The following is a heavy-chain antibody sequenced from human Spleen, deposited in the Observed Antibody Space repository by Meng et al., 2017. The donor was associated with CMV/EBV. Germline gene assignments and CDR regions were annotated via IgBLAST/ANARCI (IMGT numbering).Heavy chain of an antibody. J-gene: IGHJ4*02. CDR2: ISSSGSTI. CDR1: GFTFSSYE. CDR3: ARDGFTIFGVVPKDY. V-gene: IGHV3-48*03. Sequence: GESLKISCAASGFTFSSYEMNWVRQAPGKGLEWVSYISSSGSTIYYADSVKGRFTISRDNAKNSLYLQMNSLRAEDTAVYYCARDGFTIFGVVPKDYWGQGTLVTVSS. D-gene: IGHD3-3*01.